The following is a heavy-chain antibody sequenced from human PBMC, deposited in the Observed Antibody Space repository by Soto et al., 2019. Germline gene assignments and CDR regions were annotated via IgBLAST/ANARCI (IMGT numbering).Heavy chain of an antibody. CDR3: ASEYYTGASHSQAFDY. Sequence: QVQLVQSGAEVKNPGASVKISCKPFGYIFTNIYMHWVRQAPGQGLEWMGQSNPTADGTDYAQKLRGRLTVTRDTSTSTLYMELSSPRSEDTAVYYCASEYYTGASHSQAFDYWGQGTRVTVSS. J-gene: IGHJ4*02. D-gene: IGHD2-8*02. CDR2: SNPTADGT. V-gene: IGHV1-46*04. CDR1: GYIFTNIY.